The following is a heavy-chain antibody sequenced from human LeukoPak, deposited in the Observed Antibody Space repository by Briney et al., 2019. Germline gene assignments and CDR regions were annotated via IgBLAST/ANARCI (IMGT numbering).Heavy chain of an antibody. CDR3: ARVLYDFWSGYLSYNWFDP. CDR2: TYHSGST. CDR1: GGSFSGYS. D-gene: IGHD3-3*01. J-gene: IGHJ5*02. V-gene: IGHV4-30-2*01. Sequence: PSETLSLTCAVYGGSFSGYSWSWIRQPPGKGLEWIGYTYHSGSTYYNPSLKSRVTISVDRSKNQFSLKLSSVTAADTAVYYCARVLYDFWSGYLSYNWFDPWGQGTLVTVSS.